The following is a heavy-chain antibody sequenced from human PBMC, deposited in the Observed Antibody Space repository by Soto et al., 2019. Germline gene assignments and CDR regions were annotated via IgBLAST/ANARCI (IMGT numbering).Heavy chain of an antibody. CDR2: ICAYNGNP. V-gene: IGHV1-18*01. CDR1: GYTFTSYG. CDR3: GRWGKPRSNYYYYYVMDV. Sequence: ASVKVSCKASGYTFTSYGIICLRQAPRQGLEWMGWICAYNGNPNYAPKLQDRVTMTNETSTSTAYPELRRLRCDDTAVNYCGRWGKPRSNYYYYYVMDVWGQGTTVTVSS. D-gene: IGHD3-16*01. J-gene: IGHJ6*02.